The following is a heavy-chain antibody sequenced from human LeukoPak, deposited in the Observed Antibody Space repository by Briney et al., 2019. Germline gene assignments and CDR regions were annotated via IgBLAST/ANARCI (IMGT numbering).Heavy chain of an antibody. Sequence: GGSLRLSCAASGFPFDSYAMSWVRQAPGKVLKWVSAISGSGGSTYYADYVKGRFTISRDNSKNTLYLQMNSLRAEDTAVYYYAKGDIVGTTGENNFDYWGPGTLVTVSS. V-gene: IGHV3-23*01. CDR3: AKGDIVGTTGENNFDY. CDR1: GFPFDSYA. CDR2: ISGSGGST. J-gene: IGHJ4*02. D-gene: IGHD5-12*01.